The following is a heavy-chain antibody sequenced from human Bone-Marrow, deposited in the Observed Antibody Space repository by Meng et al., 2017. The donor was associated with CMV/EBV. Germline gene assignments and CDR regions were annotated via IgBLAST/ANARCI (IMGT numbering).Heavy chain of an antibody. Sequence: GESLKISCAASGFTFSSYSMNWVRQAPGKGLEWVSSISSSSSYIYYTDSVKGRFTISRDNTKKSLYLQMNSLRAEDTAVYYCVRDGGPGIAVAGLGWFDPWGPGPLVTVSS. CDR3: VRDGGPGIAVAGLGWFDP. CDR2: ISSSSSYI. V-gene: IGHV3-21*01. J-gene: IGHJ5*02. CDR1: GFTFSSYS. D-gene: IGHD6-19*01.